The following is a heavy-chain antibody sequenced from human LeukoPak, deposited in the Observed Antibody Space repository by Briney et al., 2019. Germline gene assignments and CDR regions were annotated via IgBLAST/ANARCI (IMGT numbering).Heavy chain of an antibody. D-gene: IGHD6-19*01. CDR3: ARDSRYSSGWYSFDY. V-gene: IGHV3-74*01. J-gene: IGHJ4*02. CDR1: GFTFSSSW. CDR2: IHGDGSTA. Sequence: GGSLRLSCTASGFTFSSSWMHWVRQAPGKGLVWVSRIHGDGSTATYADSVKGRFTISRDNAKSTLYLQMNSLRAEDTAVYYCARDSRYSSGWYSFDYWGQGTLVTVSS.